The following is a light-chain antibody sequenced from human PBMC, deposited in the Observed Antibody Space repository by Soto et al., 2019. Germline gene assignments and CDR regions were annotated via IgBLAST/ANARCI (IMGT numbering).Light chain of an antibody. CDR2: RNN. V-gene: IGLV1-47*01. CDR3: AVWDDSLSVYV. J-gene: IGLJ1*01. CDR1: SSNIGSNY. Sequence: SALTPPPPTSGTPGPRVTLSCSGSSSNIGSNYVYWYQQLPGTAPKLLIYRNNQRPSGVPDRFSGSKSGTSASLAISGLRSEDEADYYCAVWDDSLSVYVFGTGTKVTVL.